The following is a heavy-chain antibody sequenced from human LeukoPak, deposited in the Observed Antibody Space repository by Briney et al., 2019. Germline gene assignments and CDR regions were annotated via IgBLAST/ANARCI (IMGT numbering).Heavy chain of an antibody. D-gene: IGHD2-2*01. CDR3: AKPFDIVVVPAAPDY. J-gene: IGHJ4*02. Sequence: GGSLRLSCAAPGFTFSSYAMSWVRQAPGKGLEWVSAMSGSGGSTYYADSVKGRFTISRDNSKNTLYLQMNSLRAEDTAVYYCAKPFDIVVVPAAPDYWGQGTLVTVSS. CDR1: GFTFSSYA. V-gene: IGHV3-23*01. CDR2: MSGSGGST.